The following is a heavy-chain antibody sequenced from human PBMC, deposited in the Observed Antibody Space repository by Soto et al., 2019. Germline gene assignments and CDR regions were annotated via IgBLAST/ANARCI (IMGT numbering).Heavy chain of an antibody. CDR3: ARAVEYYCSGIYYNFSDYYYYYCMDV. CDR1: GGTFSSYA. CDR2: IIPIFGTA. D-gene: IGHD3-10*01. Sequence: QVQLVQSGAEVKKPGSSVKVSCKASGGTFSSYAISWVRQAPGQGLEWMGGIIPIFGTANYAQKFQGRVTITADESTSTAYVELSSLRSEDTAVYYCARAVEYYCSGIYYNFSDYYYYYCMDVWGQGTTVTVSS. J-gene: IGHJ6*02. V-gene: IGHV1-69*01.